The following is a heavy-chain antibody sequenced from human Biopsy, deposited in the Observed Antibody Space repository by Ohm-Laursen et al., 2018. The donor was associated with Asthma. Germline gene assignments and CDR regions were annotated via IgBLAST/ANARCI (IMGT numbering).Heavy chain of an antibody. Sequence: SVKVSCKASGYTFTSYAMNWVRQAPGQGLEWMGWINTNTGNPTYAQGFAGRFVFSLDTSVSTAYLQISSLKAEGTAVYYCARDQSPRIVVVSADTDTVDNWFDPWGQGTLVTVSS. V-gene: IGHV7-4-1*02. J-gene: IGHJ5*02. CDR2: INTNTGNP. CDR3: ARDQSPRIVVVSADTDTVDNWFDP. CDR1: GYTFTSYA. D-gene: IGHD2-2*01.